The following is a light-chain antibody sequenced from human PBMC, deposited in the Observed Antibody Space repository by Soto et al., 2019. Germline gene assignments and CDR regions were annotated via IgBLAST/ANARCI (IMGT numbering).Light chain of an antibody. CDR2: VVN. V-gene: IGLV2-8*01. CDR3: SSYAGTNNRYV. J-gene: IGLJ1*01. CDR1: SSDVGGYNF. Sequence: QSALTQPPSASGSPGQSVTISCTGTSSDVGGYNFVSWYQQHPGKAPKLIIYVVNKRPSGVPDRFSASKSGNTASLTVSGLQAEDEADYYCSSYAGTNNRYVFGTGTKVTVL.